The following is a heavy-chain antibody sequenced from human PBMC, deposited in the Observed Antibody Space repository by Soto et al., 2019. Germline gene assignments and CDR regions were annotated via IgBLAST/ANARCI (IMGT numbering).Heavy chain of an antibody. J-gene: IGHJ6*02. V-gene: IGHV3-7*05. CDR1: GFTFSSYW. Sequence: ESGGGLVPPGGSLRLSCAASGFTFSSYWMSWVRQAPGKGLEWVANINQDGSEKFYVDSEKGRFTISRDNAKKSLYLQMNTLRVEDTAVYYCARDGSSSWYSYYYNGMDVWGQGTTVTVSS. D-gene: IGHD6-13*01. CDR2: INQDGSEK. CDR3: ARDGSSSWYSYYYNGMDV.